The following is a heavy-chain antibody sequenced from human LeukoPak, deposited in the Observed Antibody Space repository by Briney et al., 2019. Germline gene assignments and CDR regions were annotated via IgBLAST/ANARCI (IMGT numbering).Heavy chain of an antibody. Sequence: GGPLRLSCTASGFTFGDYAMSWVRQAPGKGLEWVGFIRSKAYGGTTEYAASVKGRFTISRDDSKSIAYLQMNSLKTEDTAVYYCNFWEGDYGDYRDYWGQGTLVTVSS. V-gene: IGHV3-49*04. J-gene: IGHJ4*02. CDR2: IRSKAYGGTT. D-gene: IGHD4-17*01. CDR1: GFTFGDYA. CDR3: NFWEGDYGDYRDY.